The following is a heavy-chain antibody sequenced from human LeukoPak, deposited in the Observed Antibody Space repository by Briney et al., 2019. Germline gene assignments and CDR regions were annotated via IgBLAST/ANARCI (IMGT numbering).Heavy chain of an antibody. CDR1: GFTFSDHH. J-gene: IGHJ4*02. V-gene: IGHV3-72*01. D-gene: IGHD3-22*01. Sequence: GGSLMKTCAASGFTFSDHHMDWVRQAPGKGLEWIGRSRNKGRGYSTVFAASVKGRFTISRDEPKNSLYLQMNSLKTEDTAVYYCTRIFYYETGAYYPARWSQRSLVTVSS. CDR2: SRNKGRGYST. CDR3: TRIFYYETGAYYPAR.